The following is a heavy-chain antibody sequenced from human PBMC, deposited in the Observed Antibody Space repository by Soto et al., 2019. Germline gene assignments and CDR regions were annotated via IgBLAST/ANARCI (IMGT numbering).Heavy chain of an antibody. V-gene: IGHV1-2*02. CDR2: INPQTGGT. Sequence: ASVKVYCKASGGTFSSYAISWVRQDIGQGLEWMGWINPQTGGTSYAQKFQGRVTLSRDTSINTAYLELSRLRFDDAAVYFCARERYQVISDGMDVWGQGTTVTVSS. CDR1: GGTFSSYA. J-gene: IGHJ6*02. D-gene: IGHD2-2*01. CDR3: ARERYQVISDGMDV.